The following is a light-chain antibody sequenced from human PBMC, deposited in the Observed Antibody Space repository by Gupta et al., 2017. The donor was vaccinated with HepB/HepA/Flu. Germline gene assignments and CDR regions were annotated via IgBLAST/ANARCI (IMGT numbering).Light chain of an antibody. Sequence: DTVMIQSPLSLSVTPGEPASISCRSSQSLLNSNGYDYLDWYVQKPGQSPQPLIYLGSNRASGVPDRFSGSGSGTDFTLKISRVEPEDVGVYYCRQPLHTPWTFGQGTKVEIK. V-gene: IGKV2-28*01. CDR3: RQPLHTPWT. CDR1: QSLLNSNGYDY. J-gene: IGKJ1*01. CDR2: LGS.